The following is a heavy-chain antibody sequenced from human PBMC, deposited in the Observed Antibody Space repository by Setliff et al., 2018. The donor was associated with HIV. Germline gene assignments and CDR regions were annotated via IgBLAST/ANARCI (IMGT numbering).Heavy chain of an antibody. CDR3: TRGPGGTVPKPLEAFDV. CDR2: VDYSGDT. D-gene: IGHD1-7*01. V-gene: IGHV4-59*11. CDR1: GATIHYHY. Sequence: SETLSLTCSISGATIHYHYWSWIRQPPGKGLEWIGYVDYSGDTEYNPSLQSRATISRDPSKSQVSLNLNSATAADTAVYCCTRGPGGTVPKPLEAFDVWGRGAVVTVSS. J-gene: IGHJ3*01.